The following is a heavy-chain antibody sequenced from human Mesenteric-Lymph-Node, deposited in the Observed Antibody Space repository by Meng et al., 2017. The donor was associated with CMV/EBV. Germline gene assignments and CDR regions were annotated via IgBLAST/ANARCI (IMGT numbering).Heavy chain of an antibody. J-gene: IGHJ4*02. D-gene: IGHD5-12*01. V-gene: IGHV3-74*01. CDR1: GFTFSGYW. Sequence: SGFTFSGYWVHWVRQAPRKGLVWISRINSDGSSTSYADSVKGRFTISRDNAKNTLYLQMNSLRAEDTAVYYCARDPTLDSGYDFGVWYWGQGTLVTVSS. CDR2: INSDGSST. CDR3: ARDPTLDSGYDFGVWY.